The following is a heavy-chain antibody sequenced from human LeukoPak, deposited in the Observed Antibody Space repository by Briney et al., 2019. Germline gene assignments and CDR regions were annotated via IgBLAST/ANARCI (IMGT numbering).Heavy chain of an antibody. CDR3: ARVSIAVAGTSFDY. Sequence: GRSLRLSCAASGFTFSSYSMNWVRQAPGKGLEWVSSISSSSSYIYYADSVKGRFTISRDSAKNSLYLQMNSLRAEDTAVYYCARVSIAVAGTSFDYWGQGTLVTVSS. V-gene: IGHV3-21*01. CDR1: GFTFSSYS. J-gene: IGHJ4*02. CDR2: ISSSSSYI. D-gene: IGHD6-19*01.